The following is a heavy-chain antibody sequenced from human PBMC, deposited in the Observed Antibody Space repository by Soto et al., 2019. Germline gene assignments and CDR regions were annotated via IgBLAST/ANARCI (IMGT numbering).Heavy chain of an antibody. D-gene: IGHD1-7*01. CDR3: ARELSNWNYEGFDY. J-gene: IGHJ4*02. V-gene: IGHV3-48*01. CDR2: ISSSSSTI. CDR1: GFTFSSYS. Sequence: PGGSLRLSCAASGFTFSSYSMNWVRQAPGKGLEWVSYISSSSSTIYYADSVKGRFTISRDNAKNSLYLQMNSLRAEDTAVYYCARELSNWNYEGFDYWGQGTLVTVSS.